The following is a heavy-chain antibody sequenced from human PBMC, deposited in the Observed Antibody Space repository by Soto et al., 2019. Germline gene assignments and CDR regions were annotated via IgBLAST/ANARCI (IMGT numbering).Heavy chain of an antibody. CDR2: ISSSSSTI. D-gene: IGHD3-3*01. V-gene: IGHV3-48*02. Sequence: GGSLRLSCAASGFTFSSYSMNWVRQAPGKGLEWVSYISSSSSTIYYADSVKGRFTISRDNAKNSLYLQMNSLRDEDTAVYYCARDPYYDFWGGYSLNWFDPWGQGTLVTVSS. CDR3: ARDPYYDFWGGYSLNWFDP. J-gene: IGHJ5*02. CDR1: GFTFSSYS.